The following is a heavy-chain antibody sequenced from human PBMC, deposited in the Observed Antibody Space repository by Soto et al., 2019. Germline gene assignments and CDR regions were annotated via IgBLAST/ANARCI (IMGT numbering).Heavy chain of an antibody. CDR3: ARNRIAVDGPLDH. CDR1: GGAIRNSIYY. Sequence: SETLSLTCTVSGGAIRNSIYYWGWIRQPPGKGLEWIGTIYYDGSVAYSPSLKSRVTLSVDTSRNHFSVKINSVTAADTAVYFCARNRIAVDGPLDHLGQGTLVTVSS. D-gene: IGHD6-19*01. CDR2: IYYDGSV. V-gene: IGHV4-39*02. J-gene: IGHJ4*02.